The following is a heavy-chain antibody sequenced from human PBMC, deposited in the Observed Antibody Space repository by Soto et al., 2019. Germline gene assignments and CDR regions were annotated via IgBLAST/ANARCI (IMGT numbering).Heavy chain of an antibody. D-gene: IGHD3-22*01. V-gene: IGHV1-69*13. CDR2: IIPIFGTA. J-gene: IGHJ4*02. Sequence: GASVKVSCKASGGTFSSYAISWVRQAPGQGLEWMGGIIPIFGTANYAQKFQGRVTITADESTSTAYMELSSLRSEDTAVYYCAISRDSSGCPFCYWGQGTLVTVSS. CDR3: AISRDSSGCPFCY. CDR1: GGTFSSYA.